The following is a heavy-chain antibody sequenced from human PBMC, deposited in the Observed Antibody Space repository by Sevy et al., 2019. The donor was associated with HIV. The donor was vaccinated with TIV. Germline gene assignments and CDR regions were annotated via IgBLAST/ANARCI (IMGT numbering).Heavy chain of an antibody. CDR1: GFTFNIYA. CDR2: IGGGDT. D-gene: IGHD2-21*01. V-gene: IGHV3-23*01. CDR3: SKDGVSRNKLWYWFDP. Sequence: GGSLRLSCATSGFTFNIYAMSWVRQAPGKGLEWVSTIGGGDTYYADSVKGRFTISRDDSKSAVYLQMNSLRADDTAVYYCSKDGVSRNKLWYWFDPWGQGTLVTVSS. J-gene: IGHJ5*02.